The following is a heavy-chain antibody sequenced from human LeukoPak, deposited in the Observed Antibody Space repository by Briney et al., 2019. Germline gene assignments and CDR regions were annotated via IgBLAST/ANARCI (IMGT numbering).Heavy chain of an antibody. CDR1: GFTFSSYA. J-gene: IGHJ4*02. Sequence: PGGSLRLSCAAFGFTFSSYAMSWVRQAPGKGLEWVSAISGSGGSTYYADSVKGRFTISRDNSKNTLYLQMNSLRAEDTAVYYCAKVRSSGWYFDYWGQGTLVTVSS. V-gene: IGHV3-23*01. CDR2: ISGSGGST. CDR3: AKVRSSGWYFDY. D-gene: IGHD6-19*01.